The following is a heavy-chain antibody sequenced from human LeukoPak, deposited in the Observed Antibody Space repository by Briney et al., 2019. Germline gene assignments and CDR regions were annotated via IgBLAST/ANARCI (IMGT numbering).Heavy chain of an antibody. CDR1: GYGFTTCW. J-gene: IGHJ4*02. V-gene: IGHV5-51*01. Sequence: GESLKISCKGSGYGFTTCWIGWVRQMPGNGLEWMGVINPGNSGTRYSPPFQGQVTISADKSITTAYLQWSSLKASDTAMYYCARLRWAAGDGYYFDYWGQGTPVTVSS. CDR3: ARLRWAAGDGYYFDY. CDR2: INPGNSGT. D-gene: IGHD6-13*01.